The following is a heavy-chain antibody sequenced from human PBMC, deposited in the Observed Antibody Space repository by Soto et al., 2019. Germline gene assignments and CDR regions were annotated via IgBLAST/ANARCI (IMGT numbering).Heavy chain of an antibody. Sequence: GGSLRLSCAASGFTVNNFGMHWVRQAPGKGPEWVAMISRDGTAKYYADSVKGRFTISRDNSKNTLYLQMNNLRTEDTAVYYCAKDVFSGGWYNYSDPPGPAPLVTLSS. CDR2: ISRDGTAK. J-gene: IGHJ5*02. D-gene: IGHD2-15*01. CDR3: AKDVFSGGWYNYSDP. CDR1: GFTVNNFG. V-gene: IGHV3-30*18.